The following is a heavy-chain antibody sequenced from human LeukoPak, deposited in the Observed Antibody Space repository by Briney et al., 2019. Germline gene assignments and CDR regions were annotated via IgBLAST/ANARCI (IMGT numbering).Heavy chain of an antibody. D-gene: IGHD1-26*01. CDR3: ASDRYSGSYFPY. J-gene: IGHJ4*02. CDR1: GGTSSSYA. Sequence: ASVKVSCKASGGTSSSYAISWVRQAPGQGLEWMGGIIPIFGTANYAQKFQGRVTITADESTSTAYMELSSLRSEDTAVYYCASDRYSGSYFPYWGQGTLVTVSS. CDR2: IIPIFGTA. V-gene: IGHV1-69*13.